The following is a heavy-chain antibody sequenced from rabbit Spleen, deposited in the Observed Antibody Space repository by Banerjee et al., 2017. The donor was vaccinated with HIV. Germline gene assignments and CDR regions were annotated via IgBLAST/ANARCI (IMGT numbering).Heavy chain of an antibody. D-gene: IGHD8-1*01. CDR3: ARGAGDTYWSFDL. V-gene: IGHV1S45*01. Sequence: QEQLEESGGDLVKPGASLTLTCTASGFTLSSYYMCWVRQAPGKGLEWIGCIYTGSGSTYYASWAKGRFTISKTSSTTVTLQMTSLTAADTATYFCARGAGDTYWSFDLWGPGTLVTVS. CDR2: IYTGSGST. J-gene: IGHJ6*01. CDR1: GFTLSSYY.